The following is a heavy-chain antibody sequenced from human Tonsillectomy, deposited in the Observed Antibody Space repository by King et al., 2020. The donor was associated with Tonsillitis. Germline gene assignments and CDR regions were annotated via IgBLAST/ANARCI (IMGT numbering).Heavy chain of an antibody. CDR2: LSGSGGST. V-gene: IGHV3-23*04. CDR1: GFTFRNYA. Sequence: VQLVESGRGLVQPGGSLRLSCAASGFTFRNYAMTWVRQAPGKGLEWVSGLSGSGGSTYYADSVKGRFTISRDNSKNTLYLQMSSLTAEDTAVYYCAKGVIVVVVAATVFDYWGQGTLVTVSS. J-gene: IGHJ4*02. D-gene: IGHD2-15*01. CDR3: AKGVIVVVVAATVFDY.